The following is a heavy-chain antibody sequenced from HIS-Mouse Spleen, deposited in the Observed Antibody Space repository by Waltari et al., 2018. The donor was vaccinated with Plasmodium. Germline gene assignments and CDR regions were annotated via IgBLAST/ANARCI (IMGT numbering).Heavy chain of an antibody. J-gene: IGHJ4*02. V-gene: IGHV4-59*08. CDR3: ARLRYSYGYFDY. Sequence: QVQLQESGPGLVKPSETLSLTCTVSGCSISSYYCSWIRQPPGKGLEWIGYIYYSGSTNYTPSLKSRVTISVDTSKNQFSRKLSSVTAADTAVYYCARLRYSYGYFDYWGQGTLVTVSS. CDR2: IYYSGST. CDR1: GCSISSYY. D-gene: IGHD5-18*01.